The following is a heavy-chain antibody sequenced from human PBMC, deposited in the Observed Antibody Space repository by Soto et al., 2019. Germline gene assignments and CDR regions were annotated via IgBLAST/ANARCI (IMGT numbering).Heavy chain of an antibody. J-gene: IGHJ4*02. V-gene: IGHV3-23*01. CDR3: AKVPRLTYYYGSGSYSPTYYFDY. Sequence: GGSLRLSCAASGFTFSSYAMSWVRQAPGKGLEWVSAISGSGGSTYYADSVKGRFTISRDNSKNTLYLQMNSLRAEDTAVYYYAKVPRLTYYYGSGSYSPTYYFDYWGQGTLVTVSS. CDR2: ISGSGGST. D-gene: IGHD3-10*01. CDR1: GFTFSSYA.